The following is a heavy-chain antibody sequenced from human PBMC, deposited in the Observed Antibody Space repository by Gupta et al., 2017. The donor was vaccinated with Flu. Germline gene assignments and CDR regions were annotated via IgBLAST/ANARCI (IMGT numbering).Heavy chain of an antibody. Sequence: VSFFVGSGMRWVRQGAGEGREELAVMSDDVSNYLYAESVRGRFTISSDKSDRTVNLQMSRLRREDTAEYYGATGGRSICNYYVDSWGQGALVTVSS. CDR1: VSFFVGSG. CDR3: ATGGRSICNYYVDS. CDR2: MSDDVSNY. J-gene: IGHJ4*02. V-gene: IGHV3-30*03. D-gene: IGHD4-4*01.